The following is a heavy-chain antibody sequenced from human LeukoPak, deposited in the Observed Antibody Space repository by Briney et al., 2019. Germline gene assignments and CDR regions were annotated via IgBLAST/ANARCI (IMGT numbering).Heavy chain of an antibody. CDR1: GFTFSSYA. CDR3: AKDVTHYDSSAVFDY. J-gene: IGHJ4*02. D-gene: IGHD3-22*01. CDR2: ISGSGGST. V-gene: IGHV3-23*01. Sequence: GGSLRLSCAASGFTFSSYAMSWVRQAPGKGLEWVSAISGSGGSTYYADSVKGRFTISRDNSKNTLYLQMNSLRAEDTAVYYCAKDVTHYDSSAVFDYWGQGTLVTVSS.